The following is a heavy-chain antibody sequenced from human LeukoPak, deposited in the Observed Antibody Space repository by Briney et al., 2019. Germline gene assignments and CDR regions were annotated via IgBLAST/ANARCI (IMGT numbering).Heavy chain of an antibody. CDR1: GGPISDYY. Sequence: SETLSLTCSVSGGPISDYYWSWIRQSPAEGLEWIGYIYYSGSTNYNPSLKSRVTISVDTSKNQFSLKLSSVTAADTAVYYCARVEVDYYYYGMDVWGQGTTVTVSS. V-gene: IGHV4-59*01. CDR3: ARVEVDYYYYGMDV. J-gene: IGHJ6*02. CDR2: IYYSGST.